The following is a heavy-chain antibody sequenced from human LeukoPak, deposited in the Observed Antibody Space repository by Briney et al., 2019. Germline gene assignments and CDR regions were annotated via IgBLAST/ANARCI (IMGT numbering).Heavy chain of an antibody. V-gene: IGHV4-31*03. D-gene: IGHD6-13*01. Sequence: SETLSLTCTVSGGSISSGGYYWSWIRQHPGKGLEWFGYIYYSGSTYYNPSLKSRVTISVDTSKNQFSLKLSSVTAADTAVYYCARVVVGIAAAVDWGQGTLVTVSS. CDR1: GGSISSGGYY. CDR2: IYYSGST. J-gene: IGHJ4*02. CDR3: ARVVVGIAAAVD.